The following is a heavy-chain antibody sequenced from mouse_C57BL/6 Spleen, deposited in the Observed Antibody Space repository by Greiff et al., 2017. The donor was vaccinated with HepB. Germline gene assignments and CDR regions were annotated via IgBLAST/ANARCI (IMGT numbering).Heavy chain of an antibody. CDR3: AREEAQATGKDY. D-gene: IGHD3-2*02. Sequence: VQLQQSGAELVRPGTSVKVSCKASGYAFTNYLIEWVKQRPGQGLEWIGVINTGSGGTNYNEKFKGKATLTADKSSSTAYMQLSSLTSEDSAVYFCAREEAQATGKDYWGQGTTLTVSS. CDR1: GYAFTNYL. CDR2: INTGSGGT. V-gene: IGHV1-54*01. J-gene: IGHJ2*01.